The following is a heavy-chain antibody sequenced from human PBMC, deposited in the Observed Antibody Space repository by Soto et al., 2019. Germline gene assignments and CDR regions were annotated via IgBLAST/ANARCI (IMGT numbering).Heavy chain of an antibody. V-gene: IGHV4-39*01. D-gene: IGHD4-4*01. J-gene: IGHJ5*02. CDR3: ARHGRYSNSGSGCFDP. CDR1: GGYISSSNGY. CDR2: IYYSGST. Sequence: SDPLPHSCSVTGGYISSSNGYGAWIKQPPGKGLEWIGSIYYSGSTYYNPSLKTRFTIFVDTSKNQFSLKLSSVTAADTAVFFCARHGRYSNSGSGCFDPWGKGALVTV.